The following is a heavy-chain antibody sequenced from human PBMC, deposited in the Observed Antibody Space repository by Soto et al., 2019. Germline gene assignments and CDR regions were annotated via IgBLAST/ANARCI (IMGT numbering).Heavy chain of an antibody. V-gene: IGHV1-69*12. J-gene: IGHJ3*02. CDR3: ARALEYDISGGIAFDI. Sequence: QVQLVQSGAEVKKPGSSVKVSCKASGGTFSSYAISWVRQAPGQGLEWMGGIIPIFGTANYAQKFQGRVTITADEXTXKAYMELSSLRSEDTAVYYCARALEYDISGGIAFDIWGQGTMVTVSS. D-gene: IGHD3-9*01. CDR2: IIPIFGTA. CDR1: GGTFSSYA.